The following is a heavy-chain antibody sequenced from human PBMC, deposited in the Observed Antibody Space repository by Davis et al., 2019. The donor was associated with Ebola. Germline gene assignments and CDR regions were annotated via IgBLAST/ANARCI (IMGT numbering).Heavy chain of an antibody. CDR3: ARWVAGSSSYFDY. CDR2: INPSGGST. J-gene: IGHJ4*02. Sequence: AASVKVSCKASGYTFTSYYMHWVRQAPGQGLEWMGIINPSGGSTSYAQKFQGRVTITRDTSASTAYMELSSLRSEDTAVYYCARWVAGSSSYFDYWGQGTLVTVS. V-gene: IGHV1-46*01. CDR1: GYTFTSYY. D-gene: IGHD2-2*01.